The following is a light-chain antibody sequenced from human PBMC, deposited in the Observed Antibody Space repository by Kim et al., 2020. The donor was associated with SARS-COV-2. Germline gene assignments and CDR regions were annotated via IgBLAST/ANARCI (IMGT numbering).Light chain of an antibody. CDR2: DVS. Sequence: SVTISCTGTSSDVGGYNYVSWYQQHPGKAPKPMIYDVSKRPSGVPDRFSGSKSGNTASLTISGLQAEDEADYYCCSYAGSYTNYVFGTGTKVTVL. J-gene: IGLJ1*01. CDR3: CSYAGSYTNYV. CDR1: SSDVGGYNY. V-gene: IGLV2-11*01.